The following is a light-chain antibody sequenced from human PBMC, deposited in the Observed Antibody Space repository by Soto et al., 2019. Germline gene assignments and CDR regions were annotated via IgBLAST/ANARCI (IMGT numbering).Light chain of an antibody. V-gene: IGKV3-15*01. J-gene: IGKJ1*01. Sequence: EIVMTQSPATLSVSPGERATLSCRASQSVSNNLAWYQKKPGQAPRLLIYGASTRATGIPARFSGSGSGTEFTLTISSLQSEDFAVYYCQQYGSSPRTFGQGTKVEVK. CDR3: QQYGSSPRT. CDR2: GAS. CDR1: QSVSNN.